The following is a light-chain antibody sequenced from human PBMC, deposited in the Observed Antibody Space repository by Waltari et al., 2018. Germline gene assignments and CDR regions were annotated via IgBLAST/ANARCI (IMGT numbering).Light chain of an antibody. V-gene: IGKV2-30*02. CDR1: QSLVHSDRNTY. CDR3: MQATHWPALT. Sequence: DVLMTQSPLSLPVTSGQPASIPCRSCQSLVHSDRNTYLNWFHQRPGQFPRRLIYKVSCRDSGIPNRFSGSGSGTVFTLDYSCVEAGDVGIYYGMQATHWPALTFGGGTKVDMK. CDR2: KVS. J-gene: IGKJ4*02.